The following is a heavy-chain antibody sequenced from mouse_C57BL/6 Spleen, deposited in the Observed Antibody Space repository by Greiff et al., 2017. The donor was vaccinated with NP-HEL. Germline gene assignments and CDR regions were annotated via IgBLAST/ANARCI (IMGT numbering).Heavy chain of an antibody. CDR2: INPNNGGT. Sequence: VQLQQSGPELVKPGASVKISCKASGYTFTDYYMNWVKQSHGKSLEWIGDINPNNGGTSYNQKFKGKATLTVDKSSSTAYMELRSLTSEDSAVYYCARGDYYGRGDYWGQGTTLTVSS. V-gene: IGHV1-26*01. D-gene: IGHD1-1*01. CDR1: GYTFTDYY. CDR3: ARGDYYGRGDY. J-gene: IGHJ2*01.